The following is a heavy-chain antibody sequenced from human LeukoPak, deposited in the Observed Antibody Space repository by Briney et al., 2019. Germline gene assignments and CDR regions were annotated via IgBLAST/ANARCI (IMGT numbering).Heavy chain of an antibody. V-gene: IGHV4-34*01. CDR1: GFTVSSNY. Sequence: GSLRLSCAVSGFTVSSNYMSWVRQPPGKGLEWIGEINHSGSTNYNPSLKSRVTMSVDTSKNQFSLKLSSVTAADTAVYYCARRTSLVRTADYWGQGTLVTVSS. CDR3: ARRTSLVRTADY. D-gene: IGHD6-13*01. J-gene: IGHJ4*02. CDR2: INHSGST.